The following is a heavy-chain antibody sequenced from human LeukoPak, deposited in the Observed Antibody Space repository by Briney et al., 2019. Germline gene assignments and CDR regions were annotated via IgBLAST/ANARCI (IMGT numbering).Heavy chain of an antibody. Sequence: GGSLRLSCAASGFTFSSYWMNWVRQAPGKGLEWVAIIKQDGSVTKYVDSVKGRFTISRDNAKNSLYLQLNSLRAEDTAVYYCARGGYCSSTICYVFNAFDIWGQGTMVTVSS. D-gene: IGHD2-2*01. V-gene: IGHV3-7*01. CDR2: IKQDGSVT. CDR3: ARGGYCSSTICYVFNAFDI. CDR1: GFTFSSYW. J-gene: IGHJ3*02.